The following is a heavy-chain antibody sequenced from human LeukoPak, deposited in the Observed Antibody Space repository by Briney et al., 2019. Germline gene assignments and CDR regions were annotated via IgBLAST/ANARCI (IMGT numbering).Heavy chain of an antibody. J-gene: IGHJ5*02. Sequence: SESLSLTCTVSGGSISSYYWSWIRQPPGKGLEWIGYIYYSGSTNYNPSLKSRVTISVDTSKNQFSLKLSSVTAADTAVYYCARVVRELWFGLWGQGTLVTVSS. CDR2: IYYSGST. CDR3: ARVVRELWFGL. V-gene: IGHV4-59*01. D-gene: IGHD1-7*01. CDR1: GGSISSYY.